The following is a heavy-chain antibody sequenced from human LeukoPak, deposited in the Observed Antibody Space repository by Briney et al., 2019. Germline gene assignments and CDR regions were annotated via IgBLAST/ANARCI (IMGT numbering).Heavy chain of an antibody. D-gene: IGHD3-22*01. CDR3: ARDNSRGQSLGVIY. CDR1: GFTFSTYN. Sequence: GGSLRLSCAASGFTFSTYNMSWVRQAPGKGLEWISYINADSSTIQYADSVRGRFTTSRDNAKNSLYLQMNSLRAEDTAVYYCARDNSRGQSLGVIYWGQGSLVTVSS. V-gene: IGHV3-48*01. CDR2: INADSSTI. J-gene: IGHJ4*02.